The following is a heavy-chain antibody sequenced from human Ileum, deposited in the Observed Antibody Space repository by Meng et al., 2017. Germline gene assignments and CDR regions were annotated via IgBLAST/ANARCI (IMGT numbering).Heavy chain of an antibody. Sequence: QLPLQASVPGLGNPSQLLPLTVMASGGSTSRYDWTWIRQPAGQGREWIGRIYPNGNTNSTPSLRSRVTIAIDTSKNQSSLKLNSVTASDTAVSYCASSAPTTRLRLQTWGQGTLVTVSS. CDR3: ASSAPTTRLRLQT. CDR2: IYPNGNT. D-gene: IGHD1-26*01. CDR1: GGSTSRYD. J-gene: IGHJ4*02. V-gene: IGHV4-4*07.